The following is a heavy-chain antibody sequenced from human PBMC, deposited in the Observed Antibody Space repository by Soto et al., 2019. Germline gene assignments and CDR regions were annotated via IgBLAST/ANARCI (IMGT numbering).Heavy chain of an antibody. CDR1: GGSISSSSYY. D-gene: IGHD5-18*01. J-gene: IGHJ5*02. CDR2: IYYSGST. V-gene: IGHV4-39*01. Sequence: QLQLQESGPGLVKPSETLSLTCTVSGGSISSSSYYWGWIRQPPGKGLEWIGSIYYSGSTYYNPSRKRRVTISVDTSKNQFSLKLSSVTAADTAVYYCARQIQLWLHNSWFDPWGQGTLVTVSS. CDR3: ARQIQLWLHNSWFDP.